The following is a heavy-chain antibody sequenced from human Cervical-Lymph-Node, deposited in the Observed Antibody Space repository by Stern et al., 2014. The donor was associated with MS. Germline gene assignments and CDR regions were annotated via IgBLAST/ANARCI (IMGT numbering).Heavy chain of an antibody. D-gene: IGHD3-3*01. CDR1: GFTFSSYG. V-gene: IGHV3-30*18. CDR2: ISYDGSNK. Sequence: VQLEESGGGVVQPGRSLRLSCAASGFTFSSYGMHWVRQAPGKGLEWVAVISYDGSNKYYADSVKGRFTISRDNSKNTLYLQMNSLRAEDTAVYYCAKPDGYYDFWSGYSSFFDYWGQGTLVTVSS. J-gene: IGHJ4*02. CDR3: AKPDGYYDFWSGYSSFFDY.